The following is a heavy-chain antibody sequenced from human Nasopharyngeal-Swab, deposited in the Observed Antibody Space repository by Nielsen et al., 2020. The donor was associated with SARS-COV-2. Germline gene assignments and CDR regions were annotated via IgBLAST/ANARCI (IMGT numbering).Heavy chain of an antibody. CDR1: GGSISSSNW. Sequence: SETLSLTCAVSGGSISSSNWWSWVRQPPGKGLEYIGEIYHSGSTNYNPSLKSRVTISVDKSKNQFSLKLSSVTAADTAVYYCATITGFGGTAARLFDYWGQGTLVTVSS. D-gene: IGHD3-3*01. J-gene: IGHJ4*02. CDR3: ATITGFGGTAARLFDY. V-gene: IGHV4-4*02. CDR2: IYHSGST.